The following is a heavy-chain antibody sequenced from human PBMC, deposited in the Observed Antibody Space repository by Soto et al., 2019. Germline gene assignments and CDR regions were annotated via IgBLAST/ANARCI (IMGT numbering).Heavy chain of an antibody. CDR2: IRSEANSYAT. D-gene: IGHD1-26*01. Sequence: GGSLRLSCAASGFTFSGSAMHWVRQASGKGLEWVGRIRSEANSYATAYAASVKGRFTISRDDSKNTAYLQMNSLKTEDTAVYYCTVAVGARPRDLDYWGQGTLVTVSS. CDR3: TVAVGARPRDLDY. CDR1: GFTFSGSA. J-gene: IGHJ4*02. V-gene: IGHV3-73*01.